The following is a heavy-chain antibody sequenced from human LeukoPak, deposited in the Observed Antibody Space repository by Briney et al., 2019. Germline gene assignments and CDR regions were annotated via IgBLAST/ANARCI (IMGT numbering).Heavy chain of an antibody. J-gene: IGHJ4*02. Sequence: SETLSLTCTVSGGSISSSSYYWGWIRQPPGKGLEWIGSIYYSGSTYYNPSLKSRVTISVDTSKNQFSLKLSSVTAADTAVYYCARDYSVAGTMSYYFDYWGQGTLVTVSS. CDR2: IYYSGST. CDR1: GGSISSSSYY. V-gene: IGHV4-39*07. CDR3: ARDYSVAGTMSYYFDY. D-gene: IGHD6-19*01.